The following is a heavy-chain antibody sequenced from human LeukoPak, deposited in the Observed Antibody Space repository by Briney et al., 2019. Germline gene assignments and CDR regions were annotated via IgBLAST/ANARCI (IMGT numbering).Heavy chain of an antibody. Sequence: GGSLRLSCAASGFNFSSNAMNWVRQAPGKGLEWVSAISDTGGNTDYADSVRGRFTVSRDNSKNTLYLQMNSLRVEDTAVYYCARYFHDWGQGTLVTDSS. CDR1: GFNFSSNA. CDR3: ARYFHD. J-gene: IGHJ4*02. CDR2: ISDTGGNT. V-gene: IGHV3-23*01.